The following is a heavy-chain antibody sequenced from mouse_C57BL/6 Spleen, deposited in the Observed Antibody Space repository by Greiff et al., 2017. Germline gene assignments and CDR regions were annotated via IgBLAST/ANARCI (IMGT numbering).Heavy chain of an antibody. CDR2: ISDGGSYT. J-gene: IGHJ1*03. Sequence: EVHLVESGGGLVKPGGSLKLSCAASGFTFSSYAMSWVRQTPEQRLEWVATISDGGSYTYYPDNVKGRFTISRDNAKNNLYLQMSHLKSEDTAMYYCARESYKYFDVWGTGTTVTVSS. V-gene: IGHV5-4*01. D-gene: IGHD1-1*01. CDR3: ARESYKYFDV. CDR1: GFTFSSYA.